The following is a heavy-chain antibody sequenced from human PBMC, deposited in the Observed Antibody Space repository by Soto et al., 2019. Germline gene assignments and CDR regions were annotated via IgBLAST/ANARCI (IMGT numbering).Heavy chain of an antibody. V-gene: IGHV3-53*01. J-gene: IGHJ3*02. D-gene: IGHD2-8*01. CDR1: GFTGSSNY. CDR2: IYSGGST. Sequence: GSLRLSRAASGFTGSSNYMSWVRQAPGKGLEWVSVIYSGGSTYYADSVKGRFTISRDNSKNTLYLQMNSLRAEDTAVYYCASYKAYCTNGVCYLQGTFDIWGQGTMVTVSS. CDR3: ASYKAYCTNGVCYLQGTFDI.